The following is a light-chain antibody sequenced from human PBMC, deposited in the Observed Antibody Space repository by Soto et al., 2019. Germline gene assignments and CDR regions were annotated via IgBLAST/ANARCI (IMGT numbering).Light chain of an antibody. CDR2: GAS. CDR3: QKYNNAPFT. V-gene: IGKV1-27*01. J-gene: IGKJ3*01. Sequence: DIQMTQSPSSLSASVGDRVTITCRASQDISDYLAWYQQKPEKVPNLLIYGASILQSGVPSRCSGSGSGTDFTLTISSLQPEDVATYYCQKYNNAPFTFGPGTKVDIK. CDR1: QDISDY.